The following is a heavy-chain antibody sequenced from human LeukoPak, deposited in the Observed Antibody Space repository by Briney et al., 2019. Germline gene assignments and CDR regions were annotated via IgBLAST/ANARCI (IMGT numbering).Heavy chain of an antibody. CDR3: ARDPYYYGSGSIY. D-gene: IGHD3-10*01. CDR2: ISYDGSNK. J-gene: IGHJ4*02. Sequence: GGSLRLSRAASGFTFSSYAMHWVRQAPGKGLEWVAVISYDGSNKYYADSVKGRFTISRDNSKNTLYLQMNSLRAEDTAVYYCARDPYYYGSGSIYWGQGTLVTVSS. V-gene: IGHV3-30-3*01. CDR1: GFTFSSYA.